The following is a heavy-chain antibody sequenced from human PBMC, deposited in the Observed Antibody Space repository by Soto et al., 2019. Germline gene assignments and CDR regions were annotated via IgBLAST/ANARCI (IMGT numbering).Heavy chain of an antibody. J-gene: IGHJ4*02. Sequence: QVHLVQSGAEVKKPGASVKVSCKGSGYAFTTYGITWVRQAPGQGLEWMGWISAHNGNTNDAPKLQVRVTVTRDTSTSTAYMELRSLRSDDTAVYYCARGRYGDYWGQGALVTVSS. CDR2: ISAHNGNT. D-gene: IGHD1-1*01. CDR1: GYAFTTYG. CDR3: ARGRYGDY. V-gene: IGHV1-18*01.